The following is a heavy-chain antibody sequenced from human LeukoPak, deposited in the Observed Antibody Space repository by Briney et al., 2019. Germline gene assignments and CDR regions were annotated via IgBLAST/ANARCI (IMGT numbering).Heavy chain of an antibody. D-gene: IGHD3-22*01. J-gene: IGHJ4*02. CDR2: FDPEDGET. CDR1: GYTLTELS. V-gene: IGHV1-24*01. CDR3: ATSGRYYYDSSGYYFFDD. Sequence: ASVKVSCKVSGYTLTELSMHWVRQAPGKGLEWMGGFDPEDGETIYAQKFQGRVTMTEDTSTDTAYMELSSLRSEDTAVYYCATSGRYYYDSSGYYFFDDWGQGTLVTVSS.